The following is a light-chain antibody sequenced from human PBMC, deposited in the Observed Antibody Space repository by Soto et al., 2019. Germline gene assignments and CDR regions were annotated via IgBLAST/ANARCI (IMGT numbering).Light chain of an antibody. V-gene: IGLV1-40*01. CDR2: AYT. J-gene: IGLJ3*02. CDR1: NSNIGAGYD. Sequence: QPVLTQPPSVSGAPGQRVTISCTGSNSNIGAGYDLHWYQQFPGAAPKLLIFAYTNRPSGVPDRFSGSKSGTSASLAITGLQADDEAEYYCQSFDSSLTAWVFGGGTKPTVL. CDR3: QSFDSSLTAWV.